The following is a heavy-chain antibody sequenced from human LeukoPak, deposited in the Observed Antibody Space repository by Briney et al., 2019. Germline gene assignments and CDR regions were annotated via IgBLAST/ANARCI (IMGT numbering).Heavy chain of an antibody. V-gene: IGHV1-2*02. D-gene: IGHD4-17*01. CDR1: GYTFTDYY. CDR2: INPNSGGT. CDR3: ATPPTVTRNY. Sequence: ASVKVSCKASGYTFTDYYMHWVRQAPGQGLEWMGWINPNSGGTNYAQKFQGRVTMTRDTSISTAYMELSRLRSDDTAVYYCATPPTVTRNYWGQGTLVTVSS. J-gene: IGHJ4*02.